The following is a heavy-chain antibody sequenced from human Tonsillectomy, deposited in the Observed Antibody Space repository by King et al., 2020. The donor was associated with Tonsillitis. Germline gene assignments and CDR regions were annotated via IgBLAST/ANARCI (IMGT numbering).Heavy chain of an antibody. CDR1: GASISSYY. D-gene: IGHD3-22*01. CDR3: ARVARDYYVSIGYRGPDYYYYMDV. Sequence: VQLQESGPGLVKPSETLSLTCTVSGASISSYYWSWIRQPPGKGLEWIGYIYYSGSTNYNPSLKSRVTISVDMSKNQFSLKLSSVTAADTAVYYCARVARDYYVSIGYRGPDYYYYMDVWGKGTTVTVSS. J-gene: IGHJ6*03. CDR2: IYYSGST. V-gene: IGHV4-59*01.